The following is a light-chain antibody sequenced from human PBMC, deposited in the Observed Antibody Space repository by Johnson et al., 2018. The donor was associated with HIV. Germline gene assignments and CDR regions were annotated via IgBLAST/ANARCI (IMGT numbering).Light chain of an antibody. Sequence: QSVLSQPPSVSAAPGQTVTISCSGSSSNIGNNYVSWYQQLPGTAPKLLIYENNKRPSGIPDRFSGSKSGTSATLGITGLQTGDEADYYCGTWDSGLGAVYVFGPGTKVTVL. J-gene: IGLJ1*01. CDR2: ENN. CDR1: SSNIGNNY. V-gene: IGLV1-51*02. CDR3: GTWDSGLGAVYV.